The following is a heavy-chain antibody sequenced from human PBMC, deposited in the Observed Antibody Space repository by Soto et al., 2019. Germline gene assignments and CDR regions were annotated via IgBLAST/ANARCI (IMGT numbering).Heavy chain of an antibody. V-gene: IGHV3-48*01. CDR1: GFTFSSYS. J-gene: IGHJ3*02. Sequence: PGGSLRLSCAASGFTFSSYSMNWVRQARGKGLEWVSYISSSSSTIYYADSVKGRFTISRDNAKNSLYLQMNSLRAEDTAVYYCARDPNDYGDVDAFDIWGQGTMVTVSS. D-gene: IGHD4-17*01. CDR2: ISSSSSTI. CDR3: ARDPNDYGDVDAFDI.